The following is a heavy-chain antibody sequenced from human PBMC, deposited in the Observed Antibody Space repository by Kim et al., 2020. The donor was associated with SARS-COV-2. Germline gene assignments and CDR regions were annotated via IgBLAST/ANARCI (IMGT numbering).Heavy chain of an antibody. CDR1: GGSFSGYY. Sequence: SETLSLTCAVYGGSFSGYYWSWIRQPPGKGLEWIGEINHSGSTNYNPSLKSRVTISVDTSKNQFSLKLSSVTAADTAVYFCARSPTGIYWPRDAFGICG. D-gene: IGHD2-8*02. J-gene: IGHJ3*02. V-gene: IGHV4-34*01. CDR2: INHSGST. CDR3: ARSPTGIYWPRDAFGI.